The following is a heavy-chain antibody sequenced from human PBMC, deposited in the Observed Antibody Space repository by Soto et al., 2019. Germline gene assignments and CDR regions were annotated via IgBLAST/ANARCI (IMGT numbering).Heavy chain of an antibody. Sequence: QVQLVQSGAEVKKPGASLKVSCKASGYIFTTYIITWVRQAPGQGLEWMGWIRAYNGDTTYPQKVXXRXXMTMETSTSTAYMELRSLRSDDTAVYYCARIAAESDLAMDVWGQGTTVTVSS. CDR3: ARIAAESDLAMDV. CDR1: GYIFTTYI. CDR2: IRAYNGDT. J-gene: IGHJ6*02. V-gene: IGHV1-18*01. D-gene: IGHD6-25*01.